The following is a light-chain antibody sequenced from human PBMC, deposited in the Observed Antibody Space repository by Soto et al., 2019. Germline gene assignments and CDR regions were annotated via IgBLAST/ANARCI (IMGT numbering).Light chain of an antibody. CDR2: AAS. J-gene: IGKJ3*01. V-gene: IGKV1-9*01. Sequence: DIQLTQSPSFLSASVGDRVTITCRASQGVSNYLAWYQQKPGRAPKLLIYAASTLQSGVPSRFSGSGSGTEFTLTISSLQPEDFATYYCQQLNSYPTFGPGTKVDIK. CDR1: QGVSNY. CDR3: QQLNSYPT.